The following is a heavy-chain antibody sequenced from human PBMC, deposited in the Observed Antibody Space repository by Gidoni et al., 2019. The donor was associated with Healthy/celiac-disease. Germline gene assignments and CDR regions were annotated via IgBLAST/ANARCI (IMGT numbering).Heavy chain of an antibody. Sequence: QVQLVESGGGVVQPGRSLRLSCAASGFTFSSYGMHWVRQAPGKGLEWVAVISYDGSNKYYADSVKGRFTISRDNSKNTLYLQMNSLRAEDTAVYYCAKDPTGVIAVAGMGFDIWGQGTMVTVSS. CDR1: GFTFSSYG. CDR2: ISYDGSNK. D-gene: IGHD6-19*01. CDR3: AKDPTGVIAVAGMGFDI. J-gene: IGHJ3*02. V-gene: IGHV3-30*18.